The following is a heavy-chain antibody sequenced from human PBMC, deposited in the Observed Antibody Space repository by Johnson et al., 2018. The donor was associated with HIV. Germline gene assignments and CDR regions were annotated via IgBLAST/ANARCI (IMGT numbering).Heavy chain of an antibody. Sequence: QVQLVESGGGLVQPGGSLRLSCAASGFTFSSYAMHWVRQAPGKGLEWVAVISYDGSNKYYADSVKGRFTISRDNSKNTLYLQMNSLRAEDTAVYYCAKDNTDSSGWFSLSGAFDIWGQGTMVTVSS. CDR2: ISYDGSNK. CDR1: GFTFSSYA. D-gene: IGHD6-19*01. V-gene: IGHV3-30*04. J-gene: IGHJ3*02. CDR3: AKDNTDSSGWFSLSGAFDI.